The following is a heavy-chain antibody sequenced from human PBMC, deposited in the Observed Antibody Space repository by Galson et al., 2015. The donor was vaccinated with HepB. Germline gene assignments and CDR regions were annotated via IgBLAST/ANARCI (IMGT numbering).Heavy chain of an antibody. CDR1: TFIFSTYS. CDR2: ISASGAGT. J-gene: IGHJ6*02. CDR3: AKGAQSKPTPLYQNGMDV. V-gene: IGHV3-23*01. D-gene: IGHD2-2*01. Sequence: SLRLSCAASTFIFSTYSMNWVRQASGAGLEWVSAISASGAGTYYADSVKGRFTISRDNSKNTVFLQMDSLRADDTAVYFCAKGAQSKPTPLYQNGMDVWGQGTAVTVSS.